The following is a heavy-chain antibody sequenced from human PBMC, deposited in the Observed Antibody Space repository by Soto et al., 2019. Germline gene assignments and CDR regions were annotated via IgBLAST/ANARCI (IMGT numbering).Heavy chain of an antibody. CDR1: GGTSSSYA. Sequence: QVQLVQSGAEVKKPGSSVKVSCKASGGTSSSYAISWVRQAPGQGLEWMGGIIPIFGTANYAQKFQGRVTITADESTSTAYMELSSLRSEDSAVYYCARSKRDIVVVVAATDYYYGMDVWGQGTTVTVSS. CDR2: IIPIFGTA. J-gene: IGHJ6*02. CDR3: ARSKRDIVVVVAATDYYYGMDV. D-gene: IGHD2-15*01. V-gene: IGHV1-69*01.